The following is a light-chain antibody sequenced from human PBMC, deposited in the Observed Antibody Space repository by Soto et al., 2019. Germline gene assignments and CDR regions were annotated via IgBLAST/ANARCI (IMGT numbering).Light chain of an antibody. CDR1: QRISNY. J-gene: IGKJ4*01. CDR2: AAS. Sequence: DIQMTQSPSSLSASVGDRVTITCRASQRISNYLYWYQQRPGKAPKLLIYAASSLQSGVPSRFGGSGSGTNFTLTISSLQPEDFVPYYCQQTYSTPPTFGGETKVEIK. CDR3: QQTYSTPPT. V-gene: IGKV1-39*01.